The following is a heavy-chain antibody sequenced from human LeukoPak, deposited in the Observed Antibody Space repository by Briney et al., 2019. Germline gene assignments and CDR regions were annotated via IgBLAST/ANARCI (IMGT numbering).Heavy chain of an antibody. CDR3: ARGRCSSTSCYALFY. J-gene: IGHJ4*02. V-gene: IGHV1-69*05. CDR2: IIPIFGTA. CDR1: GGTFSSYA. D-gene: IGHD2-2*01. Sequence: SVKVSCKASGGTFSSYAFSWVRQAPGQGLEWMGGIIPIFGTANYAQKFQGRVTITTDESTSTAYMELSSLRSEDTAVYYCARGRCSSTSCYALFYWGQGTLVTVSS.